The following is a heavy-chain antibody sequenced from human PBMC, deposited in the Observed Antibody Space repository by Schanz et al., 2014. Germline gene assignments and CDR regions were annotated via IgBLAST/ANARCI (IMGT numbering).Heavy chain of an antibody. J-gene: IGHJ4*02. V-gene: IGHV7-4-1*02. CDR2: INTNTANP. CDR3: ARGYSGYSHFDY. Sequence: QVQLVQSGPKVKKPGASVRLSCKASGYNFNRHDISWVRQAPGQGLEWMGWINTNTANPTYAQGFTGRFVYTLDASVTTAYLEISSLKAEDTAVYYCARGYSGYSHFDYWGQGTLVIVSS. CDR1: GYNFNRHD. D-gene: IGHD5-12*01.